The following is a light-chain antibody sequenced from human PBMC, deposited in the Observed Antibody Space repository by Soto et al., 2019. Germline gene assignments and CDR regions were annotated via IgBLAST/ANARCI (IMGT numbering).Light chain of an antibody. Sequence: QSVLTQPRSVSGSPGQSVTIPCTGTSSDVGGYNYVSWYQQQPGKAPKFMIFDVTKRPSGVPDRFSGSKSGNTASLIIFGLQDEDEADYYCCSYAGSFTWVFGAGTKVTVL. V-gene: IGLV2-11*01. J-gene: IGLJ3*02. CDR3: CSYAGSFTWV. CDR1: SSDVGGYNY. CDR2: DVT.